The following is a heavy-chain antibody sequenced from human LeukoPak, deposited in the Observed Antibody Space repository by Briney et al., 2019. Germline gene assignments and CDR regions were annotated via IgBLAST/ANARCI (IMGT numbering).Heavy chain of an antibody. CDR3: AGEYSGSSPVDWFDP. Sequence: ASVKVSCKASGYTFTRYDINWVRQATGQGLEWMGWINTKSGMTGHAQKFQGRITITKDTSISTVYMELSSLSSEDTAVYYCAGEYSGSSPVDWFDPWGQGTLVTVSS. J-gene: IGHJ5*02. D-gene: IGHD6-6*01. V-gene: IGHV1-8*03. CDR2: INTKSGMT. CDR1: GYTFTRYD.